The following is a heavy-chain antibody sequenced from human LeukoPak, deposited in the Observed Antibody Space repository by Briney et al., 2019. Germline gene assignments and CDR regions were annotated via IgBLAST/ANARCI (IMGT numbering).Heavy chain of an antibody. CDR2: ISGSGGST. Sequence: QPGGSLRLSCAASGFTFSSYAMSWVRQAPGKGLEWVSAISGSGGSTYYADSVKGRFTISRDNSKNTLYLQMNSLRAEDTAVYYCARDSPIHTPYYYYGMDVWGQGTTVTVSS. V-gene: IGHV3-23*01. J-gene: IGHJ6*02. CDR1: GFTFSSYA. D-gene: IGHD2-2*02. CDR3: ARDSPIHTPYYYYGMDV.